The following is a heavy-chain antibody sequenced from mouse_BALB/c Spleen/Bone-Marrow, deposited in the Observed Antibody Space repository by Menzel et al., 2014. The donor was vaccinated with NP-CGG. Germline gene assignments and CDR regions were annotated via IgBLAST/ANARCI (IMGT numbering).Heavy chain of an antibody. CDR3: VRDRRPSYAMDY. Sequence: VKVVESGPGLVSPSQSLSITCTVSGFSLTSYDISWIRQPPGKGLEWLGVIWTGGGTNYNSAFMSRLSISKDNSKSQVFLKMNSLQTDDTAIYYCVRDRRPSYAMDYWGQGTSVTVSS. CDR1: GFSLTSYD. CDR2: IWTGGGT. V-gene: IGHV2-9-2*01. J-gene: IGHJ4*01.